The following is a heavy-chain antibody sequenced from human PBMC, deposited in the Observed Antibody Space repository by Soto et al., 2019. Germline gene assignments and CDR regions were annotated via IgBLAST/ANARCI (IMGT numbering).Heavy chain of an antibody. D-gene: IGHD3-22*01. CDR3: ARPYDSSGYYYSYYYGMDV. Sequence: GASVKVSCKASGGTFSSYAISWVRRAPGQGLEWMGGIIPIFGTANYAQKFQGRVTITADESTSTAYMELSSLRSEDTAVYYCARPYDSSGYYYSYYYGMDVWGQGTTVTVSS. J-gene: IGHJ6*02. CDR2: IIPIFGTA. V-gene: IGHV1-69*13. CDR1: GGTFSSYA.